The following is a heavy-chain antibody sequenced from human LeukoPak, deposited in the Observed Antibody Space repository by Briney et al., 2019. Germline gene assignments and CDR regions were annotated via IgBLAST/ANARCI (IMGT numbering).Heavy chain of an antibody. CDR1: GLIFKNYW. CDR2: IKQDGSEK. J-gene: IGHJ4*02. V-gene: IGHV3-7*05. D-gene: IGHD4-23*01. CDR3: ATSVYGGNTHFDY. Sequence: GGSLRLSCAASGLIFKNYWMTWVRQAPGEGLEWEANIKQDGSEKYYADSVEGRFTISRDNAKNSLHLQMNSLRAEDTAVYYCATSVYGGNTHFDYWGQGTLVTVSS.